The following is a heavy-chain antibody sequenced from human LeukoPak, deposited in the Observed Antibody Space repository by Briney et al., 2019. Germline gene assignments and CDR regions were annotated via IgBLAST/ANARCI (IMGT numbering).Heavy chain of an antibody. V-gene: IGHV4-59*01. CDR2: IYYSGST. CDR1: GGSISSYY. CDR3: ASGSLGLFDY. D-gene: IGHD3-10*01. J-gene: IGHJ4*02. Sequence: SETLSLTCTVSGGSISSYYWSWIRQPPGKGLEWIGYIYYSGSTNYNPSLKSRVTTSVDTPKNQFSLKLSSVTAADTAVYYCASGSLGLFDYWGQGTLVTVSS.